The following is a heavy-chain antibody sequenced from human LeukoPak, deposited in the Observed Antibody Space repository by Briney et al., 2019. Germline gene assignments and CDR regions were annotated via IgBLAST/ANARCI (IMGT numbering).Heavy chain of an antibody. J-gene: IGHJ6*02. CDR1: GFAFSSYW. Sequence: GGSLRLSCAASGFAFSSYWMHWVRQVPGKGLVWVSGINTDGSTTSYADSVKGRFTISRDNSKNTLYLQMSSLRAEDTAVYYCARGGNNYNYGMDVWGQGTTVTVAS. V-gene: IGHV3-74*01. CDR2: INTDGSTT. CDR3: ARGGNNYNYGMDV. D-gene: IGHD1/OR15-1a*01.